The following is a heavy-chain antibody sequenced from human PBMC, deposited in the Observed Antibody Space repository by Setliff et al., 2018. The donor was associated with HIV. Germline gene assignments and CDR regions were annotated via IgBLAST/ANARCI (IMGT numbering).Heavy chain of an antibody. J-gene: IGHJ4*02. D-gene: IGHD3-22*01. CDR3: ARVTSDSSGYYWGYYFDY. CDR1: GFTFSSNW. Sequence: GGSLRLSCVASGFTFSSNWLSWVRQAPGKGLEWVANIKQDGSEKYYVDSVKGRFTISRDNSENTLYLQMNGLRSEDTAVYYCARVTSDSSGYYWGYYFDYWGQGTRVTVSS. V-gene: IGHV3-7*01. CDR2: IKQDGSEK.